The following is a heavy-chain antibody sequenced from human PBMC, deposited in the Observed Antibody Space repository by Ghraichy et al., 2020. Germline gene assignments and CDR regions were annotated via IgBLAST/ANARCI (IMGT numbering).Heavy chain of an antibody. V-gene: IGHV5-51*01. Sequence: GESLNISCKGSGYSFASYWIAWVRQMPGKGLEWMGIIYPGDSETRYSPSFQGQVTIPADKSISTAYLQWSSLKASDTAMYYCARTEDSSSWYRRHYYRGMDVWGQGTTVTVSS. CDR1: GYSFASYW. CDR3: ARTEDSSSWYRRHYYRGMDV. D-gene: IGHD6-13*01. J-gene: IGHJ6*02. CDR2: IYPGDSET.